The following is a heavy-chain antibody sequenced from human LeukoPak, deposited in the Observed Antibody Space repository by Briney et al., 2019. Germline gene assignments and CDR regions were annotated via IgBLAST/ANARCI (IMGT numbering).Heavy chain of an antibody. J-gene: IGHJ6*02. CDR2: ISYDGSNK. CDR3: AGVAGTRRHYYYGMDV. V-gene: IGHV3-30-3*01. D-gene: IGHD6-19*01. Sequence: PGGSLRLSCAASGFTFSSYAMHWVRQAPGKGLEWVAVISYDGSNKYYADSVKGRFTISRDNSKNTLYLQMNSLRAEDTAVYYCAGVAGTRRHYYYGMDVWGQGTTVTVSS. CDR1: GFTFSSYA.